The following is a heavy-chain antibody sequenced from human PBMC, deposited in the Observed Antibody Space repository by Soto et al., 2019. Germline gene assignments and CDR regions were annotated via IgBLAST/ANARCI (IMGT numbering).Heavy chain of an antibody. CDR3: ARDPPDNIVAAGTLAFDI. D-gene: IGHD6-13*01. V-gene: IGHV6-1*01. CDR2: TYYRSKWYN. CDR1: GDSVSSNSAA. J-gene: IGHJ3*02. Sequence: PSQTLSLTCAISGDSVSSNSAAWNWIRQSPSRGLEWLGRTYYRSKWYNDYAVSVKSRITINPDTSKNQFSLQLNSVTPEDTAVYYCARDPPDNIVAAGTLAFDIWGQGTMVTVSS.